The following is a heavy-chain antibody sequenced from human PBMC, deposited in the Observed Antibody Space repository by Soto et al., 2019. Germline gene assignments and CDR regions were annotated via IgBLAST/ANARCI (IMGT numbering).Heavy chain of an antibody. V-gene: IGHV3-30*18. CDR2: ISYDGSNK. CDR1: GFTFSSYG. D-gene: IGHD6-13*01. J-gene: IGHJ6*02. Sequence: PGGSLRLSCAASGFTFSSYGMHWVRQAPGKGLEWVAVISYDGSNKYYADSVKGRFTISRDNSKNTLYLQMNSLRAEDTAVYYCAKGDSSWYYYYYYGMDVWGQVTTVTVSS. CDR3: AKGDSSWYYYYYYGMDV.